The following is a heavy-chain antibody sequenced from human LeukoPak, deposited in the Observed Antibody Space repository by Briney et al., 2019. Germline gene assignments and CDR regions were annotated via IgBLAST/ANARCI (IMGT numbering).Heavy chain of an antibody. CDR2: ISGSGGST. Sequence: GGSLRLPCAASGFTFSSYGMSWVRQAPGKGLEWVSAISGSGGSTYYADSVKGRFTISRDNSKNTLYLQMNSLRAEDTAVYYCARWYYDILTGKGVLDYWGQGTLVTVSS. V-gene: IGHV3-23*01. J-gene: IGHJ4*02. CDR3: ARWYYDILTGKGVLDY. CDR1: GFTFSSYG. D-gene: IGHD3-9*01.